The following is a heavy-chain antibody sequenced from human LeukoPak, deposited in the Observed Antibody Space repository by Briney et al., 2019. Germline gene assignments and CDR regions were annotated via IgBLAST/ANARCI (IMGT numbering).Heavy chain of an antibody. V-gene: IGHV1-69*06. CDR1: GGTFSSYA. J-gene: IGHJ4*02. D-gene: IGHD5-24*01. CDR2: IIPIFGTA. Sequence: SVKVSCKTSGGTFSSYAISWVRQAPGQGLEWMGGIIPIFGTANYAQKFQGRVTITADKSTSTAYMELSSLRSEDTAVYYCAREGGDGYNYNYWGQGTLVTVSS. CDR3: AREGGDGYNYNY.